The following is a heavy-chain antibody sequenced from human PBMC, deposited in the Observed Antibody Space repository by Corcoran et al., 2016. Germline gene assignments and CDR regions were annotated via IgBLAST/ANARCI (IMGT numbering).Heavy chain of an antibody. Sequence: EVQLVESGGGLMQPGGSLRISCAASGFSVSAKYMSWVRQAPGKRLEWVSVIYSGGSTDYADSVKGRRTISRDNSKNMVYLQMNSLRAEDTAMYYCVSGNYFYGMDIWGQGTTVSGSS. CDR2: IYSGGST. D-gene: IGHD3-10*01. CDR3: VSGNYFYGMDI. V-gene: IGHV3-53*01. CDR1: GFSVSAKY. J-gene: IGHJ6*02.